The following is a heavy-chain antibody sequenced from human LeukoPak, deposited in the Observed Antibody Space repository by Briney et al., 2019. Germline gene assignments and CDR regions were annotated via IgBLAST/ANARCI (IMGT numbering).Heavy chain of an antibody. J-gene: IGHJ4*02. CDR1: GGSISSGDYY. CDR2: IYYSGST. V-gene: IGHV4-30-4*01. CDR3: ARADTAYGDYDY. D-gene: IGHD4-17*01. Sequence: SETLSLTCTVSGGSISSGDYYWSWIRQPPGKGLEWIGYIYYSGSTYYNPSLKSRVTISVDTSKNQFSLKLSSVTAADTAVYYCARADTAYGDYDYWGQRTLVTVSS.